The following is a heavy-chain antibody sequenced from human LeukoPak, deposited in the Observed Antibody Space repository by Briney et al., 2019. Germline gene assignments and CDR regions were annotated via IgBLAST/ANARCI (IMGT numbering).Heavy chain of an antibody. Sequence: GSLRLSCVASGFTFSSHAMSWVRQAPGRGLEWVSTISTSGGFSYYADSVKGRFTISRDDSKNTVFLLLNSLRGEDTAIYYCATVRLGWGQGTLVTVSS. J-gene: IGHJ4*02. CDR2: ISTSGGFS. CDR1: GFTFSSHA. D-gene: IGHD6-6*01. CDR3: ATVRLG. V-gene: IGHV3-23*01.